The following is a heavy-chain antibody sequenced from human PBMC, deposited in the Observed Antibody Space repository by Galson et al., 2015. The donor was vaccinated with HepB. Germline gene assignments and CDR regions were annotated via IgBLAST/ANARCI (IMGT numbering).Heavy chain of an antibody. CDR2: VSDSGTT. CDR1: GGPISSSSYY. V-gene: IGHV4-61*05. J-gene: IGHJ4*02. D-gene: IGHD6-19*01. CDR3: RGAVPGKDN. Sequence: ETLSLTCTVSGGPISSSSYYWGWIRQPPGEGLEWIGYVSDSGTTNYSPALKSRVTISVDTSKNRVSLMLASVTTADTAVYYCRGAVPGKDNWGQGTLVTVSS.